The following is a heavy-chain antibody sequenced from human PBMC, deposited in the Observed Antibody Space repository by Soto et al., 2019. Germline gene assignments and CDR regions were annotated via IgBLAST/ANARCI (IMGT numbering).Heavy chain of an antibody. CDR3: AKDNHYDSSGYYQFDY. CDR2: ISYDGSNK. J-gene: IGHJ4*02. CDR1: GFTFSSYG. D-gene: IGHD3-22*01. Sequence: QVQLVESGGGVVQPGRSLRLSCAASGFTFSSYGMHWVRKAPGKGLEWVAVISYDGSNKYYADSVKGRFTISRDNSKNTLYLQMNSLRAEDTAVYYCAKDNHYDSSGYYQFDYWGQGTLVTVSS. V-gene: IGHV3-30*18.